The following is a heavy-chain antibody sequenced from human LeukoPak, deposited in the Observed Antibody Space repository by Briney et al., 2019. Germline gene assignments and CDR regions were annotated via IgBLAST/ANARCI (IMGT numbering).Heavy chain of an antibody. CDR2: IKQDGSEK. CDR3: AKGADILTGYYYGDY. V-gene: IGHV3-7*01. Sequence: QPGGSLRLSCAASGFTFSSYWMTWVRQAPGKGLEWVANIKQDGSEKYYVDSVKGRFTISRDNAKNSLYLQMNSLRAEDTAVYYCAKGADILTGYYYGDYWGQGTLVTVSS. J-gene: IGHJ4*02. CDR1: GFTFSSYW. D-gene: IGHD3-9*01.